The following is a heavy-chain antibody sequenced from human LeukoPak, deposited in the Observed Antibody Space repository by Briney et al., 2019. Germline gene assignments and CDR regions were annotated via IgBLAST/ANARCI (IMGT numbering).Heavy chain of an antibody. Sequence: GGSLRLSCAASGFTFSDYYMSWIRQAPGKGLEWVSYISSSGSTIYYADSVKGRFTISRDNAKNSPYLQMNSLRAEDTAVYYCARTVVVVAADDDYWGQGTLVTVSS. CDR3: ARTVVVVAADDDY. V-gene: IGHV3-11*01. D-gene: IGHD2-15*01. J-gene: IGHJ4*02. CDR2: ISSSGSTI. CDR1: GFTFSDYY.